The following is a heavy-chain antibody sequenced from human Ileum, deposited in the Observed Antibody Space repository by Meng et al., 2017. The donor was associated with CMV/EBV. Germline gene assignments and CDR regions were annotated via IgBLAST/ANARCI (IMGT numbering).Heavy chain of an antibody. Sequence: GESLKISCAASGFTFSTVAMHWVRQAPGKGLEWVAFIRHDGVVKYYAESVKGRFTVSRDNSKNTLYLEMNGLRDEDTAVYYCSKDRPDILGLGPWGQGTLVTVSS. J-gene: IGHJ5*02. CDR2: IRHDGVVK. CDR1: GFTFSTVA. V-gene: IGHV3-30*02. CDR3: SKDRPDILGLGP. D-gene: IGHD1-14*01.